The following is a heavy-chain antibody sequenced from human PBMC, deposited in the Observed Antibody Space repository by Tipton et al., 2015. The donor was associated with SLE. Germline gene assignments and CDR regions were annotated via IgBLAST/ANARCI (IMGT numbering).Heavy chain of an antibody. Sequence: TLSLTCSVSGGSISGYSWSWVRQPPGKGLEWIGYIYYSGSTNYNPSLKSRVTMSVDTSENQFSLKLSSVTAADTAVYYCARDRYCGGGSCFDWYFDLCGRGTLVTVSS. CDR2: IYYSGST. D-gene: IGHD2-15*01. CDR3: ARDRYCGGGSCFDWYFDL. V-gene: IGHV4-59*01. J-gene: IGHJ2*01. CDR1: GGSISGYS.